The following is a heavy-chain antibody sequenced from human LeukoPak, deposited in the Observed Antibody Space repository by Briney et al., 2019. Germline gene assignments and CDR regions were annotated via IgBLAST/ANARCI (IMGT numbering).Heavy chain of an antibody. V-gene: IGHV1-46*01. CDR3: ARGPYGGNPSLYYFDY. CDR2: IIASGGST. Sequence: ASVKVSCKASGYTFTSYYLHWVRQAPGQGLEWMGIIIASGGSTSYVQKFQGRVTMTRDTSTSTVYMVLSSLRSEDTAFYYCARGPYGGNPSLYYFDYWGQGTLVTISP. J-gene: IGHJ4*02. D-gene: IGHD4-23*01. CDR1: GYTFTSYY.